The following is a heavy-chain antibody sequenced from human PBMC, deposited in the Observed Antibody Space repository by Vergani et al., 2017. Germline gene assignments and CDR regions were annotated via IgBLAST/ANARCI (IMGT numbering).Heavy chain of an antibody. CDR2: IWYDGSNK. J-gene: IGHJ4*02. CDR1: GFTFSSYV. Sequence: QVQLVESGGGVVQPGRSLRLSCAASGFTFSSYVMHWVRQAPGKGLEWVAVIWYDGSNKYYADSVKGRFTNSRDNSKNTLYLQMNSLRAEDTAVYYCARVLREYSSSFPFDYGGQGTLVTVSS. D-gene: IGHD6-6*01. V-gene: IGHV3-33*01. CDR3: ARVLREYSSSFPFDY.